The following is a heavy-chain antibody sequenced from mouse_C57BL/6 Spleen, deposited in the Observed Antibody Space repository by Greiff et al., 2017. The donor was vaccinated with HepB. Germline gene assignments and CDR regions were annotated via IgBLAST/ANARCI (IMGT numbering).Heavy chain of an antibody. J-gene: IGHJ2*01. V-gene: IGHV1-26*01. Sequence: EVQLQQSGPELVKPGASVKISCKASGYTFTDYYMNWVKQSHGKSLEWIGDINPNNGGTSYNQKFKGKATLTVDKSSSTAYMELRSLTSEDSAVYYCAREQYYGSRVFDYWGQGTTLTVSS. CDR3: AREQYYGSRVFDY. CDR1: GYTFTDYY. D-gene: IGHD1-1*01. CDR2: INPNNGGT.